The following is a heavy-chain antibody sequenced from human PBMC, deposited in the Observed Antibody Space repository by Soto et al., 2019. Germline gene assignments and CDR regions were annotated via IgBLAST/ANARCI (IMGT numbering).Heavy chain of an antibody. V-gene: IGHV5-51*01. D-gene: IGHD3-10*02. CDR1: DTTHW. J-gene: IGHJ6*02. Sequence: RGESLKISCKASDTTHWIGWVRQKPGKGLEWMGIIYPGDSDTKYSPSFQGQVTISVDKSISTAYLHWSSLKASDTATYYCARLVHYYFGMDVWGLGTTVTVSS. CDR2: IYPGDSDT. CDR3: ARLVHYYFGMDV.